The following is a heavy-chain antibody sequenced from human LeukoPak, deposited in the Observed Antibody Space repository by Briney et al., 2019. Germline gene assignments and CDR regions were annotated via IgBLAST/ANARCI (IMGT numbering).Heavy chain of an antibody. CDR2: ISSSSSYI. CDR3: ARVGQQLVFNWFDP. Sequence: GGSLRLSCAASGFTFSSYSMNWVRQAPGKGLEWVSSISSSSSYIYYADSVKGRFTISRDNAKNSLYLQMNSLRSEDTALYYCARVGQQLVFNWFDPWGQGTLVTVSS. CDR1: GFTFSSYS. V-gene: IGHV3-21*01. J-gene: IGHJ5*02. D-gene: IGHD6-13*01.